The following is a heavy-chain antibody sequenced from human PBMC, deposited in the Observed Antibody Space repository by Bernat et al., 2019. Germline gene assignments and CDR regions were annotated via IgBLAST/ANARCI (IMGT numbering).Heavy chain of an antibody. V-gene: IGHV1-8*01. Sequence: QVQLVQSGAEVKKPGASVKVSCKASGYTFTSYDINWVRQATGQGLEWMGWMNPNSGNTGHAQKFQGRVTMTRNTSISTAYMELSSLRSEDTAVYYCARDESSVVVPAARGWFDHWGQGTLVTVSS. J-gene: IGHJ5*02. CDR1: GYTFTSYD. CDR3: ARDESSVVVPAARGWFDH. D-gene: IGHD2-2*01. CDR2: MNPNSGNT.